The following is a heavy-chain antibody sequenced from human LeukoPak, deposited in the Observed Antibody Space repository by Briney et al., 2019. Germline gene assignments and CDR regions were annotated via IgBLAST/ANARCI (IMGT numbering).Heavy chain of an antibody. V-gene: IGHV3-30-3*01. J-gene: IGHJ6*02. CDR3: ARAAHTTYVLGRYYYYAMDV. D-gene: IGHD3-10*01. Sequence: GGSLRLSCAASGFTFSSYTMYWVRQAPGKGLEWVARISYDGSNKYYADSVKGRFTISSDNPKNTLYLQMNSLRADDTAVYYCARAAHTTYVLGRYYYYAMDVWGQGTTVTVSS. CDR1: GFTFSSYT. CDR2: ISYDGSNK.